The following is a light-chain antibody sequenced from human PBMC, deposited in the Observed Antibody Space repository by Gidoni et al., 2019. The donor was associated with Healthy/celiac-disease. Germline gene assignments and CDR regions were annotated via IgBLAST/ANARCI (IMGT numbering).Light chain of an antibody. CDR1: QSVSSN. V-gene: IGKV3-15*01. J-gene: IGKJ5*01. CDR2: GAS. CDR3: QQYNNCPIT. Sequence: IVLTKSPATLSVSPGARATLSCRASQSVSSNLAWYLQKPGQAPRLLIYGASTRAPGIPARFSGSGSGTEFTLTISSLQSEDFAVYYCQQYNNCPITFGQGTRLEIK.